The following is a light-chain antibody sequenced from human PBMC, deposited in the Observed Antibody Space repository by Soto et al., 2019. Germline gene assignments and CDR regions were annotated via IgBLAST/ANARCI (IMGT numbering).Light chain of an antibody. J-gene: IGKJ1*01. Sequence: THTPAALAASVKNRVTITCRPSQSISSYLNWYQQKPGQAPRLLIYGASSRATGIPDRFSGSGSGTDFTLTISRLEPEDFAVYYCQRYGSSRPWPVGQGTKVDVK. CDR2: GAS. CDR3: QRYGSSRPWP. V-gene: IGKV3-20*01. CDR1: QSISSY.